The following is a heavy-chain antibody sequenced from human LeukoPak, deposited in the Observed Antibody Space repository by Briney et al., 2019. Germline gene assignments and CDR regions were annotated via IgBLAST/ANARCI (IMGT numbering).Heavy chain of an antibody. V-gene: IGHV4-59*01. J-gene: IGHJ5*02. CDR3: ARDRPRGAASTANWFDP. Sequence: PSETLSLTCTVSGGSISGYYWSWIRQPPGKGLEWIGYIYYSGSTNYNPSLKSRVTISVDTSKNQFSLKLSSVTAADTAVYYCARDRPRGAASTANWFDPWGQGTLVTVSS. CDR1: GGSISGYY. CDR2: IYYSGST. D-gene: IGHD6-13*01.